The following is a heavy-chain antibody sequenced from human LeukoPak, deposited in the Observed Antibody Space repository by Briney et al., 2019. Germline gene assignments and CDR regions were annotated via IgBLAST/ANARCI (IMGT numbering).Heavy chain of an antibody. J-gene: IGHJ4*02. CDR2: ISWNSGSI. V-gene: IGHV3-9*01. Sequence: PGGSLRLSCAASGFTFSSYAMHWVRQAPGKGLEWVSGISWNSGSIGYADSVKGRFTISRDNAKNSLYLQMNSLRAEDTALYYCAKAVTISLYYFDYWGQGTLVTVSS. CDR1: GFTFSSYA. D-gene: IGHD3-3*01. CDR3: AKAVTISLYYFDY.